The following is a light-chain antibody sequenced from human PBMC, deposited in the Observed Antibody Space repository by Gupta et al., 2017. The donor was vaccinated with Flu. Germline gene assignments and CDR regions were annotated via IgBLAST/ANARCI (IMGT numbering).Light chain of an antibody. V-gene: IGKV3D-11*02. Sequence: SPATLSLSPGESATRSCRASQSVSNYVGWYQQTPGQAPRLLIYEASNRATGIPGMCSSGGAGADFTLTSSSLAPEDVAFYCYQQHSDPLTFGGGTKVEIK. CDR2: EAS. CDR3: QQHSDPLT. J-gene: IGKJ4*01. CDR1: QSVSNY.